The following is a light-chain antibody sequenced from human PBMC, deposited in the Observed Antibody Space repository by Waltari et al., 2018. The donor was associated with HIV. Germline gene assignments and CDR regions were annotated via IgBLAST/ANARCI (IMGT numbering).Light chain of an antibody. J-gene: IGKJ4*01. CDR2: DAS. V-gene: IGKV3-11*01. CDR1: QSVSNY. Sequence: EIVLTQSPATLSLSLGERATLSCRASQSVSNYLAWYQQKPGQSPRLLIYDASNRASGIAARFSGSGSGTDFTLTISSLEPEDFAIYYCQQRSSWPLTFGGGTKVEIK. CDR3: QQRSSWPLT.